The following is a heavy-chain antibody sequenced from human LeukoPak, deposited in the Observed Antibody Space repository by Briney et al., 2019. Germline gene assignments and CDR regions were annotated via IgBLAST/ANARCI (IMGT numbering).Heavy chain of an antibody. J-gene: IGHJ3*02. CDR3: ASRALIASYAFDI. V-gene: IGHV3-7*01. CDR1: GFTFSNYW. Sequence: GGSLRLSCAASGFTFSNYWMSWVRQAPGKGLEWVANIKQDGSEKYYVDSVKGRFTISRDNAKNSLYLQMNSLRAEDTAVYYCASRALIASYAFDIWGQGTMVTVSS. D-gene: IGHD3-16*01. CDR2: IKQDGSEK.